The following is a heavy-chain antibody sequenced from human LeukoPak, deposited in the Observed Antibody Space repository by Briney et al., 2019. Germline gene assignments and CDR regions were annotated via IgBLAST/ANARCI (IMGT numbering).Heavy chain of an antibody. D-gene: IGHD6-19*01. Sequence: SGGSLRLSCTASGFTFSSYTMSWVRQAPGKGLEWVANMKQDETEKYYVDSVKGRFTISRDNAKNSLYLQMNSLRAEDTAVYYCARDRAAEAASKVFDYWGQGTLVTVSS. CDR2: MKQDETEK. J-gene: IGHJ4*02. CDR3: ARDRAAEAASKVFDY. V-gene: IGHV3-7*01. CDR1: GFTFSSYT.